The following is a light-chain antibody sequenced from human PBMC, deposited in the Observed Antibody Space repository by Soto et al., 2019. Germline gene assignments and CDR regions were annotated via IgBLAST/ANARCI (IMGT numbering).Light chain of an antibody. CDR2: GAS. CDR1: QSVSSSY. CDR3: QQYGSSPYT. V-gene: IGKV3-20*01. Sequence: EIVLTQSPGTLSLSPGERATLSCRASQSVSSSYLAWYQQKPGQAPRLLIYGASGRATGIPDRFSGSGSGTDFNFTIRRLEPEDFAVYYCQQYGSSPYTFGQGTKLAFK. J-gene: IGKJ2*01.